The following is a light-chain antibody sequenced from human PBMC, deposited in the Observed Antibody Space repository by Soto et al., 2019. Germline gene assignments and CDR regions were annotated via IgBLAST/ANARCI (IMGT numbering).Light chain of an antibody. V-gene: IGKV3-15*01. CDR3: QQYNYWPPWT. CDR1: QSVRSN. J-gene: IGKJ1*01. Sequence: EIVMTQSPVTLSVSPGERATLSCRASQSVRSNLAWYQQKPGQAPSLLMYDASTRATGIPARFSGSGSGTEFTLTISSLQSEDFAVYYCQQYNYWPPWTFGQGTKVEIK. CDR2: DAS.